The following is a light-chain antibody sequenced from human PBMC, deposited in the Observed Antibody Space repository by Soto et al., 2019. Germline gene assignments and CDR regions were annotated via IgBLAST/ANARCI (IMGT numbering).Light chain of an antibody. CDR2: GAS. V-gene: IGKV3-20*01. CDR1: QTGSNSY. Sequence: IVLTQSPGTLSLSPGERATLSCRASQTGSNSYLAWYQQKSGQAPRLLIYGASSRATGIPDRFSGSGSGTDFTLTISRLEPEDFAVYYCQQYYDWPITFGQGTRLEIK. J-gene: IGKJ5*01. CDR3: QQYYDWPIT.